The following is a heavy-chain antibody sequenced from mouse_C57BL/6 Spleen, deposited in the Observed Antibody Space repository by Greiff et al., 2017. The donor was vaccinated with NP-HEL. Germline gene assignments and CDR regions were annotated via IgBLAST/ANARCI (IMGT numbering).Heavy chain of an antibody. CDR3: AREDCYSNYGFAY. CDR2: IYPGDGGT. CDR1: GYAFSSSW. D-gene: IGHD2-5*01. J-gene: IGHJ3*01. V-gene: IGHV1-82*01. Sequence: QVQLQQSGPELVKPGASVKLSCKASGYAFSSSWMHWVKQRPGQGLEWIGRIYPGDGGTNYNGKFKGKATLTADKSSSTAYMQLSSLTSEDSAVCFCAREDCYSNYGFAYWGQGTLVTVSA.